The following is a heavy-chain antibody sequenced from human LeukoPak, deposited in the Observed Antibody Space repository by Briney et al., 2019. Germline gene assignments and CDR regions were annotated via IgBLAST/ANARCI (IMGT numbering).Heavy chain of an antibody. J-gene: IGHJ5*02. CDR1: GGSISSGSYY. CDR3: ARDHVIAAAGTNWFDP. CDR2: IYTSGST. V-gene: IGHV4-61*02. D-gene: IGHD6-13*01. Sequence: SQTLSLTCTVSGGSISSGSYYWSWIRQPAGKGLEWIGRIYTSGSTNYNPSLKSRVTISVDTSKNQFSLKLSSVTAADTAVYYCARDHVIAAAGTNWFDPWGQGTLVTVSS.